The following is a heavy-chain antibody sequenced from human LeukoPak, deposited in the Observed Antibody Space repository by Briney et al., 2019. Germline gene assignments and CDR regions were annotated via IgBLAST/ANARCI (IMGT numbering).Heavy chain of an antibody. CDR1: GGSFSGYY. Sequence: SETLSLTCAVYGGSFSGYYWSWIRQPPGKGLEWIGEINHSGSTNYNPFLKSRVTISVDTSKNQFSLKLSSVTAADTAVYYCARGIPWSSSHFDYRGQGTLVTVSS. CDR2: INHSGST. V-gene: IGHV4-34*01. D-gene: IGHD6-19*01. CDR3: ARGIPWSSSHFDY. J-gene: IGHJ4*02.